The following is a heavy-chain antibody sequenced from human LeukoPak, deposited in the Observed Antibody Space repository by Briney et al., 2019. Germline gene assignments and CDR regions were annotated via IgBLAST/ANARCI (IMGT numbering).Heavy chain of an antibody. CDR3: STEFYGSANFNF. J-gene: IGHJ4*02. CDR2: IKSNTFGGTT. CDR1: GFTFSVAW. Sequence: GGSLRLSCAASGFTFSVAWMSWVRQAPGKGLEWVGHIKSNTFGGTTDYAALVKGRFTISRDDSKNALFLLMDSLKTEDTAVYYCSTEFYGSANFNFWGQGTLVTVSS. D-gene: IGHD3-10*01. V-gene: IGHV3-15*01.